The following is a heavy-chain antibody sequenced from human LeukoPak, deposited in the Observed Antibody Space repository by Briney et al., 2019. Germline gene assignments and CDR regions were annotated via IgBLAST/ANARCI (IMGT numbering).Heavy chain of an antibody. CDR1: GYTFTGYY. CDR3: ARAFRQQLVFVDYYYYYMDV. D-gene: IGHD6-13*01. V-gene: IGHV1-2*02. Sequence: ASVKVSCKASGYTFTGYYMHWVRQAPGQGLEWMGWINPNSGGTNYAQKFQGRVTMTRDTSISTAYMELSSLRSEDTAVYYCARAFRQQLVFVDYYYYYMDVWGKGTTVTVSS. CDR2: INPNSGGT. J-gene: IGHJ6*03.